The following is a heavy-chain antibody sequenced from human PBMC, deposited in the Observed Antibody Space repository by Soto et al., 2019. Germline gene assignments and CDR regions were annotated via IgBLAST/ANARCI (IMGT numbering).Heavy chain of an antibody. Sequence: QVQLVQSGAEVKKPGASVKVSCKASGYTFTSYGISWVRQAPGQGLEWMGWISAYNGNTKYAQKFQGRVTMTPDTPRSTASMEVRSLRSDDTSVYYCARDAAAGLNDYWGQGTLVTVSS. CDR1: GYTFTSYG. D-gene: IGHD6-13*01. CDR3: ARDAAAGLNDY. J-gene: IGHJ4*02. CDR2: ISAYNGNT. V-gene: IGHV1-18*01.